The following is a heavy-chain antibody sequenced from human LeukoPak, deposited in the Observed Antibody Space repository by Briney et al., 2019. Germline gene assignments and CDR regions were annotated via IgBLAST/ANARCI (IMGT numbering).Heavy chain of an antibody. J-gene: IGHJ4*02. D-gene: IGHD7-27*01. CDR1: GFTFSSYW. CDR3: ARGPSGWGSLDS. CDR2: INSDGIRT. Sequence: GGSLRLSCAASGFTFSSYWMHWVRQAPGKGLVWVSRINSDGIRTNYADSVKGRFTISRDNAKNTLYLQVKSLRAEDTAVYYCARGPSGWGSLDSWGQGTLVTVSS. V-gene: IGHV3-74*01.